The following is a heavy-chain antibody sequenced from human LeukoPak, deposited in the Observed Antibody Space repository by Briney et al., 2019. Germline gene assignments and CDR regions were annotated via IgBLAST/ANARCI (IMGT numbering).Heavy chain of an antibody. J-gene: IGHJ4*02. CDR1: GGSISGYY. D-gene: IGHD1-1*01. Sequence: PSETLSLTCTVSGGSISGYYWSWIRQPPGKGLEWIGYIYYSGSTNYNPSLKSRATISVDTSKNQFSLKLSSVTAADTAVYYCARHQAPTSRFDYWGQGTLVTVSS. CDR3: ARHQAPTSRFDY. CDR2: IYYSGST. V-gene: IGHV4-59*08.